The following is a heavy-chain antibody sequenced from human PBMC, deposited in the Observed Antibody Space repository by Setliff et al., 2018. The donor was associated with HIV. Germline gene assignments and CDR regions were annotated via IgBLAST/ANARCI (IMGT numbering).Heavy chain of an antibody. D-gene: IGHD5-12*01. CDR2: IKQDGSEN. CDR1: GFTFSSRW. J-gene: IGHJ4*02. Sequence: PGGSLRLSCAASGFTFSSRWMTWVRQAPGKGLEWVANIKQDGSENYFVDSVKGRFTISRDNTRSSLFLHMDSLTAEDTAVYYCAREALSRDGYGYFDYWGQGTLVTVSS. V-gene: IGHV3-7*01. CDR3: AREALSRDGYGYFDY.